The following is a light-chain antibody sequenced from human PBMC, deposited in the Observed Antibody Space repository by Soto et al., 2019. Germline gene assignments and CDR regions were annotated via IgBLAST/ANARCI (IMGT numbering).Light chain of an antibody. CDR2: GAS. J-gene: IGKJ3*01. CDR1: HSVGSN. Sequence: EIVMTQSPATLSVSPGERATLSCRASHSVGSNLAWYQHKPGQAPRVLIYGASTRATGIQARFSGSGSGTEFTLTISSLQSEDFAVYYCQQHNNWPPLTFGPGTKVDIK. CDR3: QQHNNWPPLT. V-gene: IGKV3-15*01.